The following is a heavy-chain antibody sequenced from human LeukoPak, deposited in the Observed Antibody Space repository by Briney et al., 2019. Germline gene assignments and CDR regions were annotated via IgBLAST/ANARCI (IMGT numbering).Heavy chain of an antibody. CDR2: ISSSSSYI. CDR3: ARAPRVASTDAFDI. J-gene: IGHJ3*02. D-gene: IGHD2-15*01. Sequence: GGSLRLSCAASGFSFSSYSMNWVRQAPGKGLEWVPSISSSSSYIYYADSVKGRFTISRDNAKNSLYLQMNSLRAEDTAVYYCARAPRVASTDAFDIWGQGTMVTVSS. V-gene: IGHV3-21*01. CDR1: GFSFSSYS.